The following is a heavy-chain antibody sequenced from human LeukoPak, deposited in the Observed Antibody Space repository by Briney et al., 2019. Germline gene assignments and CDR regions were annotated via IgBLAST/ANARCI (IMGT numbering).Heavy chain of an antibody. J-gene: IGHJ4*02. V-gene: IGHV3-30-3*01. CDR1: GFTFSSYA. D-gene: IGHD6-19*01. CDR3: ARGVSGWPCFFDL. CDR2: ISYDGSNK. Sequence: PGRSLRLSCAASGFTFSSYAMHWVRQAPGKGLEWVAVISYDGSNKYYADSVKGRFTISRDNSKNTLYLQMNSLRAEDTAVYYCARGVSGWPCFFDLWGQGTLVTVSS.